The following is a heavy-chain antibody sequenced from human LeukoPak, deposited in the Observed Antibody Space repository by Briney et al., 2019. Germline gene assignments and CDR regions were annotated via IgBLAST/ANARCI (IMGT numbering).Heavy chain of an antibody. J-gene: IGHJ4*02. CDR2: INEDGSDK. D-gene: IGHD3-22*01. CDR1: GFTFSNYW. CDR3: VSWAGKYYETSDYSLAPSNS. V-gene: IGHV3-7*01. Sequence: PGGSLRPSCAASGFTFSNYWMSWIRQAPGKGLEWAAHINEDGSDKYYVDSVKGRFTISRDNAKNSLYFQMNSLRAEDTAVYYCVSWAGKYYETSDYSLAPSNSWGQGTLVTVSS.